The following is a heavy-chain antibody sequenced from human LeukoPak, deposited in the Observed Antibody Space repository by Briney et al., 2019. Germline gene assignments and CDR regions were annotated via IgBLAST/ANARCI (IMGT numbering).Heavy chain of an antibody. Sequence: ASVKVSCKASGYTFTGYNMHWVRQAPGQGLEWMGWINPNSVGTNYAQKFQGRVTMTRDTSISTAYMELSRLRSDDTAVYYCARGGGIVLMVYAIPDYYYGMDVWGQGTTVTVSS. V-gene: IGHV1-2*02. CDR3: ARGGGIVLMVYAIPDYYYGMDV. J-gene: IGHJ6*02. D-gene: IGHD2-8*01. CDR2: INPNSVGT. CDR1: GYTFTGYN.